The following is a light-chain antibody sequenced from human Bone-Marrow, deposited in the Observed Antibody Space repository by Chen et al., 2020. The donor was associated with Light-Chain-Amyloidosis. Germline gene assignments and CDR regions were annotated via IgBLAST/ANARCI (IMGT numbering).Light chain of an antibody. CDR2: EVT. V-gene: IGLV2-14*01. CDR1: SSDVGGDNH. Sequence: QAALTQPASVSGSPGKSITISCTGTSSDVGGDNHVSWYQKHPDKAPKLMMYEVTNRPSWVPDRFPGSKSNNPASLTISGLLTEDEADYFCSSYTITNTLVFGSGTRVTVL. CDR3: SSYTITNTLV. J-gene: IGLJ1*01.